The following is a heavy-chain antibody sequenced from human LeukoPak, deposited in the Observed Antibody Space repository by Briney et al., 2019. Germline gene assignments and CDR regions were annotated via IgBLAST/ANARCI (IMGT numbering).Heavy chain of an antibody. CDR2: INTNTGNP. J-gene: IGHJ4*02. D-gene: IGHD3-22*01. Sequence: ASVKVSCKASGYTFTIYAMNWVRQAPGQGLEWMGWINTNTGNPTYAQGFTGRFVFSLDTSVSTAYLQISSLKAEDTAVYYCARFPYYYDSSGYYYPNYWGQGTLVTVSS. V-gene: IGHV7-4-1*02. CDR1: GYTFTIYA. CDR3: ARFPYYYDSSGYYYPNY.